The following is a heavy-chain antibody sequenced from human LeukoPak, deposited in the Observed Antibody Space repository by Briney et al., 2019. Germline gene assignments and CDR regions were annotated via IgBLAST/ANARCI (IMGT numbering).Heavy chain of an antibody. D-gene: IGHD1-26*01. J-gene: IGHJ1*01. CDR3: ARDYRARVSAGVEHFQH. V-gene: IGHV3-33*01. Sequence: SGGSLRLSCAASGFTFSSYGMHWVRQAPGEGLEWVAVIWYDGSNKYYADSVKGRFTISRDNSKNTLYLQMNSLRAEDTAVYYCARDYRARVSAGVEHFQHWGQGTLVTVSS. CDR2: IWYDGSNK. CDR1: GFTFSSYG.